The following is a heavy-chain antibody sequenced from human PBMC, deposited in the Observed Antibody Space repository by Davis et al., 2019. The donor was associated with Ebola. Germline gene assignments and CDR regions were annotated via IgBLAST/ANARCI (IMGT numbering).Heavy chain of an antibody. V-gene: IGHV4-34*01. CDR3: ARGRQRRWGVWFDP. Sequence: MPAGSLSLSCPASGLTSSSYAMSCVRQLPGKGLEWIGETNNSGSTNLHPSLKSRVTISVDTSKNQFSLKLSSVTAAETAVYYCARGRQRRWGVWFDPWGQGTLVTVSS. D-gene: IGHD3-16*01. CDR1: GLTSSSYA. CDR2: TNNSGST. J-gene: IGHJ5*02.